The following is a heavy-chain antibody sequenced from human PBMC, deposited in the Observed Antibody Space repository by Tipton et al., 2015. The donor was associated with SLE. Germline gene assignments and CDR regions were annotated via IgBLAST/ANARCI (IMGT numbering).Heavy chain of an antibody. CDR2: IFSSGHT. Sequence: TLSLTCTVSGASFSIPGYYWSWIRQHPGKGLELIGYIFSSGHTYYTPPLASRVLISIDTSEHEFSLKLSSLTAAATAMYYCATSTNPASGTFDIWGQGTVVTVSS. J-gene: IGHJ3*02. CDR1: GASFSIPGYY. CDR3: ATSTNPASGTFDI. V-gene: IGHV4-31*03. D-gene: IGHD3-10*01.